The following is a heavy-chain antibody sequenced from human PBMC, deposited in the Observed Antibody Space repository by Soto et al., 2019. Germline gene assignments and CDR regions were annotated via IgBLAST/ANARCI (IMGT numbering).Heavy chain of an antibody. J-gene: IGHJ6*03. CDR2: MNPNSGNT. CDR3: ARGAGCTNGVCYPDYYYYMDV. CDR1: GYTFTSYD. V-gene: IGHV1-8*01. D-gene: IGHD2-8*01. Sequence: ASVKVSCKASGYTFTSYDINCVRQATGQGLEWMGWMNPNSGNTGYAQKFQGRVTMTRNTSISTAYMELSSLRSEDTAVYYCARGAGCTNGVCYPDYYYYMDVWGKGTTVTVSS.